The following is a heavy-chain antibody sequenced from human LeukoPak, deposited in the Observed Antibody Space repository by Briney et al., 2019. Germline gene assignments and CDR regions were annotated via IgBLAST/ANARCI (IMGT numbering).Heavy chain of an antibody. CDR2: IYSGGST. D-gene: IGHD3-3*01. CDR1: GFTVSRNY. J-gene: IGHJ3*02. Sequence: GGSLRLSCAASGFTVSRNYTSWVRQAPGKGLEWVSTIYSGGSTYYADSVKGRFTISRDISRNTLFLQMNSLRAEDTAVYYCAREVESQGRSLDIWGQGTMVTVSS. CDR3: AREVESQGRSLDI. V-gene: IGHV3-53*01.